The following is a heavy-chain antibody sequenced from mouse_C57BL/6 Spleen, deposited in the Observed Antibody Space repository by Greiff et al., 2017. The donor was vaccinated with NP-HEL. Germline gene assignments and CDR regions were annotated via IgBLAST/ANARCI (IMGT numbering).Heavy chain of an antibody. CDR1: GYTFTDYN. V-gene: IGHV1-18*01. CDR3: ARNDYDLGAFAY. D-gene: IGHD2-4*01. CDR2: INPNNGGP. Sequence: VQLQQSGPELVKPGASVKIPCKASGYTFTDYNMDWVKQSHGTSLEWIGDINPNNGGPIYNQKFKGKATLTVDKSSSTAYMELRSLTSEDTAVYYCARNDYDLGAFAYWGQGTLVTVSA. J-gene: IGHJ3*01.